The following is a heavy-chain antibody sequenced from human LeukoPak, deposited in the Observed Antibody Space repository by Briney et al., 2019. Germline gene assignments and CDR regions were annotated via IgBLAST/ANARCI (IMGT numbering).Heavy chain of an antibody. CDR2: ISSSSRYI. CDR3: ARDFAAPIYFDY. J-gene: IGHJ4*02. CDR1: GFTFSSYS. V-gene: IGHV3-21*01. D-gene: IGHD6-13*01. Sequence: GGSPRLSCSAAGFTFSSYSMNWVRQAPGKGLECVSFISSSSRYIYYADSVKGRFTISRDNAKNLLYLQMNNLRAEDTAAYYCARDFAAPIYFDYWGQGTLVTVSS.